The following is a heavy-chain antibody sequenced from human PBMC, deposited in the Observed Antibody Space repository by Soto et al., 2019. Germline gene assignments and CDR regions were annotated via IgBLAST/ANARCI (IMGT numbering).Heavy chain of an antibody. D-gene: IGHD7-27*01. J-gene: IGHJ4*02. CDR1: GGSISNHY. Sequence: SETLSLTCTVSGGSISNHYWSWIRQPPGKGLEWIGYIYYNGNTNYNPSLKSRVTISVDTSKNQISLKLSSVTAADTAVYYCARANWYSEYWGQGTLVTVSS. V-gene: IGHV4-59*11. CDR3: ARANWYSEY. CDR2: IYYNGNT.